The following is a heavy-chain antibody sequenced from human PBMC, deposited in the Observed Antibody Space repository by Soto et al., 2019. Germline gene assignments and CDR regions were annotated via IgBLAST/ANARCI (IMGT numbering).Heavy chain of an antibody. CDR2: IYHSGST. CDR3: AKLGTYYDILTGYFYYSYMDV. J-gene: IGHJ6*03. V-gene: IGHV4-59*08. Sequence: PSESLTVTCSASGVSTRSGYWGGIRQPPAWGLEWIWYIYHSGSTKYNPSLKSRVTISLDTPENQFSLKVNSVTAADTAVYYCAKLGTYYDILTGYFYYSYMDVWGKGT. D-gene: IGHD3-9*01. CDR1: GVSTRSGY.